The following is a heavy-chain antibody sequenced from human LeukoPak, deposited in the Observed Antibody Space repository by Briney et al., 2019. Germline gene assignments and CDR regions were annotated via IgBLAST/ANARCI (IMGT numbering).Heavy chain of an antibody. D-gene: IGHD3-9*01. CDR3: ATDPFSSYYDILTGYYGDGAFDI. J-gene: IGHJ3*02. CDR2: IIPIFGTA. Sequence: SVKVSCKASGGTFSSYAISWVRQAPGQGLEWMGGIIPIFGTANYAQKFQGRVTITADESTSTAYMELSSLRFEDTAVYYCATDPFSSYYDILTGYYGDGAFDIWGQGTMVTVSS. V-gene: IGHV1-69*13. CDR1: GGTFSSYA.